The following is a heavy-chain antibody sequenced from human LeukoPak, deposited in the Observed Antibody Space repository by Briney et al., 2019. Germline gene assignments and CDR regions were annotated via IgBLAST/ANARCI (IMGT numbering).Heavy chain of an antibody. J-gene: IGHJ6*02. D-gene: IGHD6-19*01. Sequence: PGGSLRRSCAASGFTFSDYYMSWIRQAPGKRLEWVSYISSSGSTIYYAGAVKGRFTISRDNAKNSLYLQMNGRRAEDTAVYYCARTSLIIAVAGNYYYYYGMDVWGQGTTVTVSS. CDR3: ARTSLIIAVAGNYYYYYGMDV. V-gene: IGHV3-11*01. CDR1: GFTFSDYY. CDR2: ISSSGSTI.